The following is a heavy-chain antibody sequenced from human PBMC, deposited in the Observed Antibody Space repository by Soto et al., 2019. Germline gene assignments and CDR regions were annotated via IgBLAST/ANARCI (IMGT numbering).Heavy chain of an antibody. Sequence: SETLSLTCTVSGGSISSGDYYWSWIRQPPGKGLEWIGYIYYSGSTYYNPSLKSRVTISIDTSRSQFSLKLTSVTAADTAVYYCARQIRDASGPYHFAYWGQGTLVTVSS. CDR2: IYYSGST. D-gene: IGHD3-10*01. CDR1: GGSISSGDYY. J-gene: IGHJ4*02. V-gene: IGHV4-30-4*01. CDR3: ARQIRDASGPYHFAY.